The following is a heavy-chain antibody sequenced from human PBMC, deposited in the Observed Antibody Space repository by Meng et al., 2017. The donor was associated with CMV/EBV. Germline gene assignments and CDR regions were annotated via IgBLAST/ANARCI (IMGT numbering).Heavy chain of an antibody. D-gene: IGHD2-15*01. CDR2: ISSSSSYI. CDR1: GFTFSSYS. Sequence: GGSLRLSCAASGFTFSSYSMNWDRQAPGKGLEWVSSISSSSSYIYYADSVKGRFTISRDNAKNSLYLQMNSLRAEDTAVYYCARDREDITLDYWGQGTLVTVSS. V-gene: IGHV3-21*01. J-gene: IGHJ4*02. CDR3: ARDREDITLDY.